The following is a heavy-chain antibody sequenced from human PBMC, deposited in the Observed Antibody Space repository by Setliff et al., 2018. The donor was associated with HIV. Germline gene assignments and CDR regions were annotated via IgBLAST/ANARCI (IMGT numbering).Heavy chain of an antibody. CDR1: GYTFSRYG. D-gene: IGHD6-19*01. CDR3: ARDPDSSGWFVDPYFDF. Sequence: SVKVSCKASGYTFSRYGISWVRQAPGQGLEWMGGIIPIYGTANSAQKFQGRVTITADESTSTAYMELSTLRSEDTAVYFCARDPDSSGWFVDPYFDFWGQGTLVTVSS. J-gene: IGHJ4*02. CDR2: IIPIYGTA. V-gene: IGHV1-69*13.